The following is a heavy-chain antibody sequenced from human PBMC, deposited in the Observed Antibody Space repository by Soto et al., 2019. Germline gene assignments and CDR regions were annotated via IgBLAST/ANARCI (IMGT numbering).Heavy chain of an antibody. V-gene: IGHV4-30-4*01. CDR1: GGSISGGGYY. CDR2: ISDSGST. D-gene: IGHD3-16*02. J-gene: IGHJ4*02. Sequence: QVQLQESGPGLVKPSQTLSLTCTVSGGSISGGGYYWSWIRQPPGKGLEWLGYISDSGSTYYNPSLESRIAMSLHTSKNQFSLKLTSVTAADTAVYYCARAPSFFDSWGQGTLVTVSS. CDR3: ARAPSFFDS.